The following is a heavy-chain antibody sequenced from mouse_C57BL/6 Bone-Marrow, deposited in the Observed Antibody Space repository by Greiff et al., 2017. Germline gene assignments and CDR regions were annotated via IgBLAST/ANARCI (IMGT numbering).Heavy chain of an antibody. CDR3: ASRRDDGYWAPFAY. Sequence: EVKLVESGGDLVKPGGSLKLSCAASGFTFSSYGMSWVRQTPDKRLEWVATISSGGSYTYYPDSVKGRFTISSDNAKNTLYLQMSSLKSEDTAMYYCASRRDDGYWAPFAYWGQGTLVTVSA. CDR1: GFTFSSYG. J-gene: IGHJ3*01. CDR2: ISSGGSYT. V-gene: IGHV5-6*02. D-gene: IGHD2-3*01.